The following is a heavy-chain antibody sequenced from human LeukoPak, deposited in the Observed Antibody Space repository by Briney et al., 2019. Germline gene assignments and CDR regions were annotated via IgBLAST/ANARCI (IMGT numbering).Heavy chain of an antibody. CDR2: ISAYNGNT. V-gene: IGHV1-18*01. J-gene: IGHJ6*03. CDR3: ARSGYSSSWPPLKGGRYYYYMDV. D-gene: IGHD6-13*01. Sequence: GASVKVSCKASGYTFTSYGISWVRQAPGQGLEWMGWISAYNGNTNYAQKLQGRVTMTTDTSTSTAYMELRSLRSDDTAVYYCARSGYSSSWPPLKGGRYYYYMDVWGKGTTVTVSS. CDR1: GYTFTSYG.